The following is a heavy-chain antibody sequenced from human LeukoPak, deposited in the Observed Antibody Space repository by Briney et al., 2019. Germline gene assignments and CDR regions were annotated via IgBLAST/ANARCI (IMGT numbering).Heavy chain of an antibody. CDR1: GFTFSSYT. V-gene: IGHV3-21*01. CDR2: IGSNSDYI. D-gene: IGHD6-13*01. J-gene: IGHJ4*02. CDR3: ARDGGIAAAKDY. Sequence: GGSLRLSCVASGFTFSSYTMIWVRQAPGKGLEWVSSIGSNSDYIYYADSVKGRFTISRDNSKNTLYLQMNSLRAEDTAVYYCARDGGIAAAKDYWGQGTLVTVSS.